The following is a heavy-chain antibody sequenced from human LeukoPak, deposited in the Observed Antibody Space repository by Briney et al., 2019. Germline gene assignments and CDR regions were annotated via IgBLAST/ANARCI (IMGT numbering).Heavy chain of an antibody. Sequence: ASVKVSCKASGYTFTSYGISWVRQAPGQGLEWMGWISAYNGNTNYAQKLQGRVTMTTDTSTSTAYMELRSLRSDDTAVYYCARVGRSDYDFWSGFFDYWGQGTLVTVS. D-gene: IGHD3-3*01. CDR3: ARVGRSDYDFWSGFFDY. J-gene: IGHJ4*02. V-gene: IGHV1-18*01. CDR2: ISAYNGNT. CDR1: GYTFTSYG.